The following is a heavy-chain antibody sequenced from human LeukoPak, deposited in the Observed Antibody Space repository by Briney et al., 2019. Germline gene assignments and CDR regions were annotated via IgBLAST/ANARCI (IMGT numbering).Heavy chain of an antibody. CDR3: ARDPSHITIFGVVIKGSSYFDY. J-gene: IGHJ4*02. CDR2: ISYDGSNK. CDR1: GFTFSSYA. V-gene: IGHV3-30-3*01. Sequence: GGSLRLSCAASGFTFSSYAMHWVRQAPGKGLEWVAVISYDGSNKYYADSVKGRFTISRDNSKNTLYLQMNSLRAEDTAVYYCARDPSHITIFGVVIKGSSYFDYWGRGTLVTVSS. D-gene: IGHD3-3*01.